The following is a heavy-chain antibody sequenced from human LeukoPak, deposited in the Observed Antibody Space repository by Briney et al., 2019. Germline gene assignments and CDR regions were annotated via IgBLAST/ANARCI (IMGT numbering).Heavy chain of an antibody. CDR2: ISSNSNYI. CDR1: GFTFRSYS. Sequence: PGGSLRLSCAASGFTFRSYSMNWVRQAPGKGLEWISSISSNSNYIYYADSMKGRFTISRDNAKNSLYLQMNSLRAEDTAVYYCARGKYYYDSRPVAGWYFGYWGQGTLVTVSS. CDR3: ARGKYYYDSRPVAGWYFGY. V-gene: IGHV3-21*01. D-gene: IGHD3-22*01. J-gene: IGHJ4*02.